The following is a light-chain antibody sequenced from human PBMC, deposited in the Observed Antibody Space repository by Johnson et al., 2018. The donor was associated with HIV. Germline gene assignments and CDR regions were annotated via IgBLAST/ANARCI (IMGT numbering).Light chain of an antibody. Sequence: QSVLTQPPSVSAAPRQKVTISCSGSSSNIGNNFVSWYQQFPGVVPKLLIYEDDKRPSGIPDRFSGSKSDTSATLGIPGLQTGDEVDYYSGTWDGRLSVYVFGTGTKVTVL. V-gene: IGLV1-51*02. CDR1: SSNIGNNF. J-gene: IGLJ1*01. CDR2: EDD. CDR3: GTWDGRLSVYV.